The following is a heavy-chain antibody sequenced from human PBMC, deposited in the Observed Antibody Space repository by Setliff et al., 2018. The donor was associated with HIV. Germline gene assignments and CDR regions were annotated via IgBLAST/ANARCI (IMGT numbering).Heavy chain of an antibody. D-gene: IGHD3-10*01. V-gene: IGHV5-51*01. Sequence: GASLKTSCKAAGYTFANYWIGWVRQMHGKGLEWVGIVYPDDSDTRYSQSFQGHVTISAYKSISTAYLQWSSLKASDTAIYYCARVPGAGPYYYYYMDVWGKGTTVTVSS. CDR3: ARVPGAGPYYYYYMDV. CDR1: GYTFANYW. J-gene: IGHJ6*03. CDR2: VYPDDSDT.